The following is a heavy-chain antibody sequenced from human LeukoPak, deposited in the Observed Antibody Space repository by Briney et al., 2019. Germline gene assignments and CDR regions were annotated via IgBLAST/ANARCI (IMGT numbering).Heavy chain of an antibody. CDR1: GYTFTSYG. J-gene: IGHJ4*02. CDR3: ARFYSDYDYFDY. V-gene: IGHV1-18*01. CDR2: ISAYNGNT. D-gene: IGHD4-11*01. Sequence: GASVRVSCKASGYTFTSYGISWVRQAPGQGLEWMGWISAYNGNTNYAQKLEGRVTMTTDTSTSTAYMELRSLRSDDTAVYYCARFYSDYDYFDYWGQGTLVTVSS.